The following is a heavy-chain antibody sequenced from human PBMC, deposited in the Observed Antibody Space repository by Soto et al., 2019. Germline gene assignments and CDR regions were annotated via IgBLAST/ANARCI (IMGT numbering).Heavy chain of an antibody. J-gene: IGHJ4*02. V-gene: IGHV3-23*01. CDR1: GLTCKNNA. D-gene: IGHD4-17*01. CDR2: ISGSGGST. CDR3: AQARYGDGRGFDY. Sequence: EVQLLESGGGLVQPGGSLRLSCAASGLTCKNNAMNWVRQAPGKGLEWVSTISGSGGSTYFADSVKGRFTISRDNSKNTLYLQMNSLRAGDTAVYYCAQARYGDGRGFDYWGQGTLVTVSS.